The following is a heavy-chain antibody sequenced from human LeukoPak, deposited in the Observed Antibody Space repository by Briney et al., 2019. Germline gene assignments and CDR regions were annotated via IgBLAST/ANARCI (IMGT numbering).Heavy chain of an antibody. J-gene: IGHJ4*02. CDR3: ASYDSGTNHFDY. CDR1: GGSISSYY. Sequence: SETLSLTCTVSGGSISSYYWSWIRQPPGKGLEWIGYIYYSGSTSFNPSLKSRVTISIDTSKNQFSLKLSSVTAADTAVYYCASYDSGTNHFDYWGQGTLVTVSS. D-gene: IGHD3-22*01. CDR2: IYYSGST. V-gene: IGHV4-59*01.